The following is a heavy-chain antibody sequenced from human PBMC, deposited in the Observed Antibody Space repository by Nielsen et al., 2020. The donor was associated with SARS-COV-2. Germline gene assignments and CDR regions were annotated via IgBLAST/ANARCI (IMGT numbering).Heavy chain of an antibody. Sequence: GESLKISCAASGSTFSSYAMSWVRQAPGKGLEWVSAISGSGGSTYYADSVKGRFTISRDNSKNTLYLQMNSLRAEDTAVYYCAKYPHCSSTSCYWDYFDYWGQGTLVTVSS. J-gene: IGHJ4*02. CDR2: ISGSGGST. CDR1: GSTFSSYA. CDR3: AKYPHCSSTSCYWDYFDY. V-gene: IGHV3-23*01. D-gene: IGHD2-2*01.